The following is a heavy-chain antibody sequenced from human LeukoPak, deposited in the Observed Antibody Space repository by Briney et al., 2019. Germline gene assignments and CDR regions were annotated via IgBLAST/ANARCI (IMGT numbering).Heavy chain of an antibody. J-gene: IGHJ3*01. CDR1: GGSFNDYY. CDR3: ARGARVVPAAIYL. CDR2: ISHSGDA. Sequence: SETLSLTCAVYGGSFNDYYWSWIRQPPGKGLEWIGEISHSGDANYNPSLKSRVTISVDTSKNQFSLKLSSVTAADTAVYYCARGARVVPAAIYLWGQGTMVTVSS. V-gene: IGHV4-34*01. D-gene: IGHD2-2*01.